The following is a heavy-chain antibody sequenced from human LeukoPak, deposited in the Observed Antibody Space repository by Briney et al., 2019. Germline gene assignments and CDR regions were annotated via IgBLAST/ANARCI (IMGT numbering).Heavy chain of an antibody. CDR1: GGSISSYY. J-gene: IGHJ2*01. CDR3: ASDGVSAAAGSFDL. CDR2: IYYSGST. V-gene: IGHV4-59*01. D-gene: IGHD6-13*01. Sequence: SETLSLTCTVSGGSISSYYWSWIRQPPGKGLEWIGHIYYSGSTNYNPSLKSRVTISVDTSKNQFSLKLSSVTAADTAVYYCASDGVSAAAGSFDLWGRGTLVTVSS.